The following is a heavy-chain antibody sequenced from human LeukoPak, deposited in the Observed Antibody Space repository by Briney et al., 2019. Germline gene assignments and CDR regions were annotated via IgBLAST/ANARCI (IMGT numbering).Heavy chain of an antibody. CDR1: GFIFSSYG. Sequence: WGSLRLSRAASGFIFSSYGMHWVRQAPGKGLEWVAVISYDGSNKYYADSVKGRFTISRDNSKNTLYLQMNSLRAEDTAVYYCAKDGGSGYYYDYWGQGTLVTVSS. V-gene: IGHV3-30*18. D-gene: IGHD3-22*01. J-gene: IGHJ4*02. CDR2: ISYDGSNK. CDR3: AKDGGSGYYYDY.